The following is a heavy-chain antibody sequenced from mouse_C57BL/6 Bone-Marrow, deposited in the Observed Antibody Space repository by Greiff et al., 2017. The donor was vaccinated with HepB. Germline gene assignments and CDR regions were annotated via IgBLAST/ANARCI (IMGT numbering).Heavy chain of an antibody. D-gene: IGHD1-1*01. Sequence: VQLQQPGTELVKPGASVKLSCKASGYTFTSYWMHWVKQRPGQGLEWIGNINPSNGGTNYNEKFKSKATLTVDKSSSTAYMQLSSLTSEDSAVYYCARDYGSSYGFLGGFAYWGQGTLVTVSA. CDR2: INPSNGGT. CDR1: GYTFTSYW. V-gene: IGHV1-53*01. J-gene: IGHJ3*01. CDR3: ARDYGSSYGFLGGFAY.